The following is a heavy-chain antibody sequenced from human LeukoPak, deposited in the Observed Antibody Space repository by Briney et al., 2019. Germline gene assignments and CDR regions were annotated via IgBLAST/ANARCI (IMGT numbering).Heavy chain of an antibody. V-gene: IGHV4-59*10. Sequence: PSETLSLTCAVYGGSFSGYYWSWIRQPAGKGLEWIGHIYISGGTNYNPSLMSRVTISVDTSKNQFSLKLSSVTAADTALYYCARANTYGSGRFHWGQGTLVTVSS. CDR1: GGSFSGYY. CDR2: IYISGGT. J-gene: IGHJ4*02. CDR3: ARANTYGSGRFH. D-gene: IGHD3-10*01.